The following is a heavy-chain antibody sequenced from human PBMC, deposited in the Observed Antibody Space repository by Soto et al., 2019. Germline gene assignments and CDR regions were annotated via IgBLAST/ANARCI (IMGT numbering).Heavy chain of an antibody. CDR1: GFSLGDYV. Sequence: SLRLSCTVSGFSLGDYVMSWVRQAPGKGLEWVGFIRSKAYGGTAEYATSVKGRYTISRDDSKSIAYLQMNSLKTEDTAVYYCTRNDGSGSYSALDYWGQGTLVTVSS. D-gene: IGHD3-10*01. CDR2: IRSKAYGGTA. V-gene: IGHV3-49*04. J-gene: IGHJ4*02. CDR3: TRNDGSGSYSALDY.